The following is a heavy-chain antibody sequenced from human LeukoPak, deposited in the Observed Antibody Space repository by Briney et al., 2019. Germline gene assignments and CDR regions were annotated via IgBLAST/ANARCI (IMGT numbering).Heavy chain of an antibody. Sequence: SETLSLTCAVYGGSFSGYYWSWIRQPPGKGLEWIGEINHSGSTNYNPSLKSRVTISVDTSKNQFSLKLSSVTAADTAVYYCAREFSWSGFFDYWGQGTLVTVSS. V-gene: IGHV4-34*01. D-gene: IGHD3-3*01. CDR1: GGSFSGYY. J-gene: IGHJ4*02. CDR2: INHSGST. CDR3: AREFSWSGFFDY.